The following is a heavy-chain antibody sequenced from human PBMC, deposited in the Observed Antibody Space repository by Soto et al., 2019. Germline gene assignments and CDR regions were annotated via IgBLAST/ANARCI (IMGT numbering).Heavy chain of an antibody. D-gene: IGHD6-25*01. CDR3: ARVSIAAASYFDY. V-gene: IGHV1-69*01. CDR2: IMPMFGAA. CDR1: GGTFSSYA. Sequence: QVQLVQSGAEVKKPGSSVKVSCKASGGTFSSYAISWVRQAPGQGLEWMGSIMPMFGAANYAQKFQGTVTITADESSSTAYMELSSLRSEDTAVYYCARVSIAAASYFDYWGQGTLITVSS. J-gene: IGHJ4*02.